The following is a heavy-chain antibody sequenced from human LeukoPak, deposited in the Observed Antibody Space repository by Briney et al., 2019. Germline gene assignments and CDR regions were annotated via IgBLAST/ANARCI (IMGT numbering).Heavy chain of an antibody. J-gene: IGHJ5*02. CDR2: IYPGDSEI. D-gene: IGHD2-8*02. V-gene: IGHV5-51*01. CDR1: GYSFTSYW. CDR3: ARQEYSDLWYWRYNWFDP. Sequence: GESLKISCKGSGYSFTSYWIGWVRQMPGKGLEWMGIIYPGDSEIRYSPSFQGQVTISADKSINTAYLQWSSLKASDTAMYYCARQEYSDLWYWRYNWFDPWGQGTLVTVSS.